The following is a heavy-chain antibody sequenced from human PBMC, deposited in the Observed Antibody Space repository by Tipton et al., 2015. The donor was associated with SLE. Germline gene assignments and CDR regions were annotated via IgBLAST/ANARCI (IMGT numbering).Heavy chain of an antibody. Sequence: SLRLSCAASGFTFSSYAMHWVRQAPGKGLEWVAVISYDGSNKYYADSVKGRFTISRDNAKKSVYLQMDSVRVDDTAVYYCARGTTVPDYWGQGTLVTVSS. D-gene: IGHD4-17*01. CDR2: ISYDGSNK. J-gene: IGHJ4*02. CDR1: GFTFSSYA. CDR3: ARGTTVPDY. V-gene: IGHV3-30*04.